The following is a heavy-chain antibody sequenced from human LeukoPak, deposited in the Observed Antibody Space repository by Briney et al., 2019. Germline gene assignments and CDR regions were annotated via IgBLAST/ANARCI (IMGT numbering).Heavy chain of an antibody. Sequence: GASVKVSCKASGYIFPSYGITWVRQAPGRGLEWMGWISAYSGNTKYAQKFQGRVTMTTDTSTSTAYMELRSLRSDDTAVYYCARQYGSGSPYDSDYWGQGTLVTVSS. CDR1: GYIFPSYG. CDR2: ISAYSGNT. V-gene: IGHV1-18*01. CDR3: ARQYGSGSPYDSDY. J-gene: IGHJ4*02. D-gene: IGHD3-10*01.